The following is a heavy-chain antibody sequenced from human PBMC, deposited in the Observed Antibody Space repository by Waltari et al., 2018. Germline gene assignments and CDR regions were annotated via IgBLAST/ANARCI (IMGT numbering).Heavy chain of an antibody. CDR2: INPNSGNT. CDR3: ARSGIVGATTSWWFDP. CDR1: GYTFTSYD. J-gene: IGHJ5*02. V-gene: IGHV1-8*03. D-gene: IGHD1-26*01. Sequence: QVQLVQSGAEVKKPGASVKVSCKASGYTFTSYDINWVRQATGQGPEWMGWINPNSGNTGYAQKFQGRVTITRNTSISTAYMELSSLRSEDTAVYYCARSGIVGATTSWWFDPWGQGTLVTVSS.